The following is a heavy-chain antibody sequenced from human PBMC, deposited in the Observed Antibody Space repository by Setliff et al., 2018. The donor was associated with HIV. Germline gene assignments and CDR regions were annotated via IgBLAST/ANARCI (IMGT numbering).Heavy chain of an antibody. CDR2: IYYSGST. CDR1: GGSISSYY. CDR3: ARQITMVRGVYQPYYYYYMDV. Sequence: ETLSLTCTVSGGSISSYYWSWIRQPPEKGLEWIGYIYYSGSTNYNPSLKSRVTISVDTSKNQFSLKLSSVTAADTAVYYCARQITMVRGVYQPYYYYYMDVWGKGTTVTVSS. J-gene: IGHJ6*03. D-gene: IGHD3-10*01. V-gene: IGHV4-59*08.